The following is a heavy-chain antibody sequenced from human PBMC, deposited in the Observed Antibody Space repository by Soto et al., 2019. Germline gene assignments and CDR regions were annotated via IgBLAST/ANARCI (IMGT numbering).Heavy chain of an antibody. CDR3: ARGYTAMVTYYYYGMDV. Sequence: ASAKVSCKASGGTFSSYAISWVRQAPGQGLEWMGGIIPIFGTANYAQKFQGRVTITADESTSTAYMELSSLRSEDTAVYYCARGYTAMVTYYYYGMDVWGQGTTVTVSS. CDR1: GGTFSSYA. V-gene: IGHV1-69*13. D-gene: IGHD5-18*01. J-gene: IGHJ6*02. CDR2: IIPIFGTA.